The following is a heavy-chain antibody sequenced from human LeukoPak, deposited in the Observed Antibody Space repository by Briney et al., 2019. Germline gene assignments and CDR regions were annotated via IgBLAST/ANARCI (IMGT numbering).Heavy chain of an antibody. J-gene: IGHJ4*02. Sequence: GGSLRLSCAASGFTFSSYAMSWVRQAPGKGLEWVSAISGSGGSTYYADSVKGRFTISRDDSRNTLYLQMHGLRVDDTAVYYCAKDIFRWTFDYWGRGILVSVSS. CDR3: AKDIFRWTFDY. D-gene: IGHD2-21*01. CDR1: GFTFSSYA. V-gene: IGHV3-23*01. CDR2: ISGSGGST.